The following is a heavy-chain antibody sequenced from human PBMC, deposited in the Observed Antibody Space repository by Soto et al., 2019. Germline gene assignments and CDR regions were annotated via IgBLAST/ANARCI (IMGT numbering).Heavy chain of an antibody. CDR1: GGAIGDYY. CDR2: IYYSGGT. CDR3: ARNYSHYAYYYYYMDV. V-gene: IGHV4-59*08. D-gene: IGHD4-4*01. J-gene: IGHJ6*03. Sequence: ASETLSLTGTVSGGAIGDYYGSWVRQPPGKGLEWIGYIYYSGGTNYNPSLKSRVTISVDTSKNQFSLKLSSVTAADTAVYYCARNYSHYAYYYYYMDVWGKGTTVTVSS.